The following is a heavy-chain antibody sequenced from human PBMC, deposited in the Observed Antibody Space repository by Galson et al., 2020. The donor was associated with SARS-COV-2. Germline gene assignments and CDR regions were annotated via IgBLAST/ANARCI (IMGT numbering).Heavy chain of an antibody. CDR2: IKSDGSA. J-gene: IGHJ4*02. CDR1: GSNFGIYW. Sequence: GGSLRLSCAASGSNFGIYWMHWVRQVPGKGLVWVSRIKSDGSATYADSVKGRFTISRDDAKKMLYLQMNSLRVEDTALYYCTTGPERAYEYWGQGTLVTVSS. CDR3: TTGPERAYEY. V-gene: IGHV3-74*03.